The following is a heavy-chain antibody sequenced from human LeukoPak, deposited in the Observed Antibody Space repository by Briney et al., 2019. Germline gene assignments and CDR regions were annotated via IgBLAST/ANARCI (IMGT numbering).Heavy chain of an antibody. CDR2: IYPGDSDT. Sequence: GESLKISCQGSGYSFSTYWITLVRQMPGKGLEWMGIIYPGDSDTRYSPSFQGQVTISADKSISTVYLQWSSLKASDTAMYYCARIPGPMVARSFDYWGQGTLVTVSS. J-gene: IGHJ4*02. V-gene: IGHV5-51*01. D-gene: IGHD2-15*01. CDR1: GYSFSTYW. CDR3: ARIPGPMVARSFDY.